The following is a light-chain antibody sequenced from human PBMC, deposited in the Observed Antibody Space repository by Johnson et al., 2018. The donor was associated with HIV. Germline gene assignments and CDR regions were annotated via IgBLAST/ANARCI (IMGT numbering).Light chain of an antibody. CDR1: SSNIGDHS. Sequence: QSVLTQPPSVSAAPGRRVTVSCSGRSSNIGDHSVSWFQHLPGAAPKLLIYDNDRRPSGVPDRFSGSKSGPSATLDLPGPQSGDEAYYYCGTWDSSLSGVFGTGTKVTVL. CDR3: GTWDSSLSGV. V-gene: IGLV1-51*02. CDR2: DND. J-gene: IGLJ1*01.